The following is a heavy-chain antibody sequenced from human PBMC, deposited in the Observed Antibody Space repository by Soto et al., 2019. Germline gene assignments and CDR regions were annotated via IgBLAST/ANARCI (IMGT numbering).Heavy chain of an antibody. CDR1: GVSITTSGHY. J-gene: IGHJ6*03. Sequence: QVQLQESGPGLVKPSQTLSLSCSVSGVSITTSGHYWNWVRQRPGRGLEWIGYIDSSGTTYYNPSLKTRLAMSVEPSTNQISLKLSSVTAADRALYFCALGMVMDVWGRGTTVIVSS. D-gene: IGHD3-16*01. CDR2: IDSSGTT. V-gene: IGHV4-31*03. CDR3: ALGMVMDV.